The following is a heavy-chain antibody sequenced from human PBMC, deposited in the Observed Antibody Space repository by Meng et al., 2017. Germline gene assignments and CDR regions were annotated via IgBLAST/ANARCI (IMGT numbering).Heavy chain of an antibody. D-gene: IGHD6-19*01. J-gene: IGHJ4*02. CDR2: ISSSKSYI. Sequence: AGGAPVKPGGTLRLSCADSGLTFSSYSMNWVRQASGKGLEWVSSISSSKSYIYYAVSVKGRFTISRDKAKNPLYLQMNSLRAEDTAVYYCARESHSSGWTYWGQGTLVTVSS. CDR3: ARESHSSGWTY. V-gene: IGHV3-21*01. CDR1: GLTFSSYS.